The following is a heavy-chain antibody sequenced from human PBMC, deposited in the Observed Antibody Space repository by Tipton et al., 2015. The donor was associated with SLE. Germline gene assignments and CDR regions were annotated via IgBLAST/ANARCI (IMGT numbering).Heavy chain of an antibody. J-gene: IGHJ6*03. CDR3: ARVWEAATPSYAYYMYI. Sequence: TLSLTCTVSGGSISRYYWSWVRRPPGKGLEWIGYIYYSGSTNYNPSLKSRVTISVDTSKNQFSLKLSSVTAADTAVYYCARVWEAATPSYAYYMYIWGTGTTATASS. CDR2: IYYSGST. CDR1: GGSISRYY. D-gene: IGHD2-15*01. V-gene: IGHV4-59*01.